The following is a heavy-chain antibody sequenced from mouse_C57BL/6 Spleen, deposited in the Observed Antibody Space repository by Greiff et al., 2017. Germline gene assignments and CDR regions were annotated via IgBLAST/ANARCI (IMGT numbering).Heavy chain of an antibody. J-gene: IGHJ1*03. V-gene: IGHV1-69*01. D-gene: IGHD2-12*01. CDR3: ARNDVWYVDV. Sequence: QVQLQQSGAELVMPGASVKLSCKASGYTFTSYWMHWVKRRLGQGLDWIGEIDPSDSYTNSNKKFKGKSTLTVDKSSSTAYMQLSSLTSEDSAVYYCARNDVWYVDVWGTGTTVTVSS. CDR2: IDPSDSYT. CDR1: GYTFTSYW.